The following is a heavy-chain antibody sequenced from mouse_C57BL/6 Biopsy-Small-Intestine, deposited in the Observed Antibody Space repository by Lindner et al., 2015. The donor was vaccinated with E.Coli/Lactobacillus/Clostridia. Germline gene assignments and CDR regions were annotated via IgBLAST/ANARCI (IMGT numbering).Heavy chain of an antibody. Sequence: SVKVSCKASGGTFSNSAISWVRQAPGQGLEWVGGIIPIFGPADYAQRFKGRVTITADESTSTAYMEVTSLKSEDTAVYYCARSKYDAFGGNYYYDMDVWGQGTTVTVSS. V-gene: IGHV1-81*01. J-gene: IGHJ1*01. CDR1: GGTFSNSA. CDR2: IIPIFGPA. CDR3: ARSKYDAFGGNYYYDMDV. D-gene: IGHD1-1*01.